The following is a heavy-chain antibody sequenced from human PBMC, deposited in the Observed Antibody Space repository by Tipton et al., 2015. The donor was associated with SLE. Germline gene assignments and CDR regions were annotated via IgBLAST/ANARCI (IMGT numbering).Heavy chain of an antibody. V-gene: IGHV3-13*01. CDR3: ARGKSLWSVYYGAPWYFDP. Sequence: SLRLSCAASGFSFSGYDMHWVRQSTGQGLEWVSAIDSAGDTYFSDSVKGRFTISREDAKNSLHLTMDSLRPGDTAVYYCARGKSLWSVYYGAPWYFDPWGQGPLVPVSS. D-gene: IGHD3-3*01. CDR2: IDSAGDT. J-gene: IGHJ4*02. CDR1: GFSFSGYD.